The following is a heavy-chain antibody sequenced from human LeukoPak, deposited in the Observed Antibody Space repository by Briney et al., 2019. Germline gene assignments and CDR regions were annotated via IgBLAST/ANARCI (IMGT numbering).Heavy chain of an antibody. CDR2: IRYDGSNK. D-gene: IGHD2-15*01. J-gene: IGHJ4*02. CDR3: AKDLYCSGGSCYSGFGY. CDR1: GFTFSSYG. Sequence: GGSLRLSCAASGFTFSSYGMHWVRQAPGKGLEWVAFIRYDGSNKYYADSVKGRFTISRDNSKNTLYLQMNSLRAEDTAVYYCAKDLYCSGGSCYSGFGYWGQGTLVTVSS. V-gene: IGHV3-30*02.